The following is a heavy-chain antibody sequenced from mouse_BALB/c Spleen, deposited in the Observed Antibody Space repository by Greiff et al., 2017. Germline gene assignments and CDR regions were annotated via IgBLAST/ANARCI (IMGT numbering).Heavy chain of an antibody. Sequence: VHVKQSGAELVKPGASVKLSCTASGFNIKDTYMHWVKQRPEQGLEWIGRIDPANGNTKYDPKFQGKATITADTSSNTAYLQLSSLTSEDTAVYYCALYGNYVGYYAMDYWGQGTSVTVSS. CDR1: GFNIKDTY. J-gene: IGHJ4*01. CDR3: ALYGNYVGYYAMDY. V-gene: IGHV14-3*02. D-gene: IGHD2-1*01. CDR2: IDPANGNT.